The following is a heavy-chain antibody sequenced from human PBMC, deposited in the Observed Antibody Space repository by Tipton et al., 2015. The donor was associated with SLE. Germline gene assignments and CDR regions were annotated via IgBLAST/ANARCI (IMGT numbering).Heavy chain of an antibody. CDR2: IYTTGST. J-gene: IGHJ3*02. Sequence: TLSLTCTVSGGSISSYYWSWIRQPAGKGLEWIGRIYTTGSTNYNPSLKSRVTISVDTSKNQFSLKLSSVTAADTAVYYCAREGSMVRTVGAFDIWGQGTMVTVSS. D-gene: IGHD3-10*01. V-gene: IGHV4-4*07. CDR1: GGSISSYY. CDR3: AREGSMVRTVGAFDI.